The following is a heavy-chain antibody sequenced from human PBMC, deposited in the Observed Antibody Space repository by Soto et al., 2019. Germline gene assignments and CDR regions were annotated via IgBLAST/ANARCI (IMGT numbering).Heavy chain of an antibody. D-gene: IGHD3-10*01. CDR3: ARGGDTLAQVVDY. V-gene: IGHV1-3*01. CDR1: GYTFTSYA. J-gene: IGHJ4*02. Sequence: QVQLVQSGAEVKKPGASVKVSCKASGYTFTSYAMHWVRRAPGQRLEWMGWINAGNGNTKYSQKFQGRVTITRDTSASTAYMELSSLRSEDTAVYYCARGGDTLAQVVDYWGQGTLVTVSS. CDR2: INAGNGNT.